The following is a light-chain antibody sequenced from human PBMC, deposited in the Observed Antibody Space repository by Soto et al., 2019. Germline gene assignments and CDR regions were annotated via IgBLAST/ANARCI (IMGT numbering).Light chain of an antibody. CDR2: DAS. CDR3: QQRSNWPQYT. Sequence: EIVLTQSPATLSLSPGERATLSCRASQSVSSQLAWYQHKPGQAPRLLIYDASNRATGIPARFSGSGSGTDFTLTISSLEPEDFALYYYQQRSNWPQYTFGQGTKLEI. J-gene: IGKJ2*01. CDR1: QSVSSQ. V-gene: IGKV3-11*01.